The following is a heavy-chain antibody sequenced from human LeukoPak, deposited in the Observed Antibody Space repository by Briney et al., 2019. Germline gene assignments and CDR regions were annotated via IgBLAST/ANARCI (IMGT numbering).Heavy chain of an antibody. CDR2: INPNSGGT. V-gene: IGHV1-2*02. Sequence: GASVKVSCKASGYTFTGYYMHWVRQAPGQGLEWMGWINPNSGGTNYAQKFQGRVTMTRDTSISTAYMELSRLRSDDTAVYYCATHSSGSYYNPFDYWGQGTLVTVSS. CDR1: GYTFTGYY. CDR3: ATHSSGSYYNPFDY. J-gene: IGHJ4*02. D-gene: IGHD3-10*01.